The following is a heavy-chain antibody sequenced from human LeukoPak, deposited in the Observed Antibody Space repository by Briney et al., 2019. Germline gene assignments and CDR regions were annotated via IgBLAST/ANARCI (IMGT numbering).Heavy chain of an antibody. CDR2: ISSSGSTI. V-gene: IGHV3-11*04. J-gene: IGHJ6*03. Sequence: GGSLRLSCAASGFTFSDYYMSWFRQAPGKGLEWVSYISSSGSTIYYADSVKGRFTISRDNAKNSLYLQMNSLRAEDTAVYYCARSARLQTYYYYMDVWGKGTTVTVSS. CDR1: GFTFSDYY. D-gene: IGHD6-6*01. CDR3: ARSARLQTYYYYMDV.